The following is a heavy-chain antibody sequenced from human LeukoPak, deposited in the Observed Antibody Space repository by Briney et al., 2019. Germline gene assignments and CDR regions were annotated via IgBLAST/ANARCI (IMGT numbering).Heavy chain of an antibody. CDR1: GFGLSGYW. CDR3: TRVQAGRSGLMDV. V-gene: IGHV3-74*03. J-gene: IGHJ6*02. D-gene: IGHD2-8*02. Sequence: GGSLRLSCAASGFGLSGYWMHWVRQAPGKGLVWVSRISPEGSGTTYADSVKGRFTISRDTAKNTVYLQMNSLRDEDAAVYHCTRVQAGRSGLMDVWGRGTTVTVSS. CDR2: ISPEGSGT.